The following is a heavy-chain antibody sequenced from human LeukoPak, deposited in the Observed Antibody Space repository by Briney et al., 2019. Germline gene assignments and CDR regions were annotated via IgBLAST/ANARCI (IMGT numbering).Heavy chain of an antibody. J-gene: IGHJ4*02. CDR1: GGSISSSSYY. CDR3: ARVKYSGSYWDY. D-gene: IGHD1-26*01. V-gene: IGHV4-39*01. CDR2: IYYSGST. Sequence: PSETLSLTCTVSGGSISSSSYYWGWIRQPPGKGLEWIGSIYYSGSTYYNPSLKSRVTISVDTSKNQFSLKLSSVTAAGTAVYYCARVKYSGSYWDYWGQGTLVTVSS.